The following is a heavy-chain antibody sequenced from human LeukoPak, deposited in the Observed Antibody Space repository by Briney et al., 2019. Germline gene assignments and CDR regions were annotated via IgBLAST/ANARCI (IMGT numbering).Heavy chain of an antibody. Sequence: SQTLSLTCAISGDSVSSYTAGWNWIRQSPSRGLEWLGRTYYRSKWYIDYAVSVKSRISINPDTSKNQFSLQLDSVTPGDTAVYYCTGGGLVRGAPHWFDPWSQGTLVTVSS. J-gene: IGHJ5*02. V-gene: IGHV6-1*01. CDR3: TGGGLVRGAPHWFDP. CDR2: TYYRSKWYI. D-gene: IGHD3-10*01. CDR1: GDSVSSYTAG.